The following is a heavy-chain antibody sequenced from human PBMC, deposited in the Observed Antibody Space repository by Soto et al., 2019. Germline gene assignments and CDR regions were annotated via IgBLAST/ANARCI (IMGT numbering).Heavy chain of an antibody. J-gene: IGHJ1*01. CDR3: ARGGVSYPLRYFQP. V-gene: IGHV4-59*01. CDR2: IYYSGST. D-gene: IGHD2-8*01. CDR1: GGSSSSYY. Sequence: AETLSLTCTLSGGSSSSYYWIWIRQPPGKELEWIGYIYYSGSTNYNPSLKSRVTISVDTSKNQFSLKLSSVTAADTAVYYCARGGVSYPLRYFQPWAQGTLVTVSS.